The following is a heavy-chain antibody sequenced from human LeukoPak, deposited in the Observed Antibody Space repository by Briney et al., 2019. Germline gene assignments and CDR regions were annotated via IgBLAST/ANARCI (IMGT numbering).Heavy chain of an antibody. Sequence: GGSLKLSCAASGFTLSGAAMHWVRQASGKGLEWLGRIRSKADSYTTAYAASVKGRFTVSRDDSKNTAYLQMNSLKTEDTAVYYCRAAAAGDYFDHWGRGTLVTVSS. CDR3: RAAAAGDYFDH. CDR2: IRSKADSYTT. CDR1: GFTLSGAA. J-gene: IGHJ2*01. D-gene: IGHD6-25*01. V-gene: IGHV3-73*01.